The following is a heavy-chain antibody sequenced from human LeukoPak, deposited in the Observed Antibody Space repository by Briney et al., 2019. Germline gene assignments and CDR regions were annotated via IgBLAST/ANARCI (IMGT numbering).Heavy chain of an antibody. CDR3: GKDSYVGVNWFDP. CDR2: ISGSGDRI. J-gene: IGHJ5*02. V-gene: IGHV3-23*01. D-gene: IGHD1-26*01. CDR1: GFSFSSNS. Sequence: GGSLRLSCAASGFSFSSNSMSWVRQAPGKGLEWVSAISGSGDRIFYADSVKGRFTISRDNSKNMVYLQMNSLRAEDTAFYYCGKDSYVGVNWFDPRGQGTLVTVSS.